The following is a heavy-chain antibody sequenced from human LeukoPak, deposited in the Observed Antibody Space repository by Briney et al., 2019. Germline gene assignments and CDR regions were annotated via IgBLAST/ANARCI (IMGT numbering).Heavy chain of an antibody. CDR1: GFTFSSYA. J-gene: IGHJ4*02. CDR2: ISGSGGST. Sequence: PGGSLRLSCAASGFTFSSYAMSWVRQAPGKGLEWVSAISGSGGSTYYADSVKGRFTISRDNYKNTLYLQMNSLRAEDTAVYYCAKRYPISAVVTAAPFDYWGQGTLVTVSS. CDR3: AKRYPISAVVTAAPFDY. D-gene: IGHD2-21*02. V-gene: IGHV3-23*01.